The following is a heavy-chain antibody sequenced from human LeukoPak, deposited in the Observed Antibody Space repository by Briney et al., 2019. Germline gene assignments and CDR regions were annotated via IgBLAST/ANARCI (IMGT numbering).Heavy chain of an antibody. CDR1: GYTLTELS. V-gene: IGHV1-24*01. J-gene: IGHJ1*01. CDR3: ATLYQLLSYSRIEYFEH. Sequence: ASVKASCKVSGYTLTELSMHWVRQAPGKGLEWMGGFDPEDGETIYAKKFQGGVTMTEDTSTDTAYMELRRLRSEDTAVYYCATLYQLLSYSRIEYFEHWGQGTLVTVSS. D-gene: IGHD2-2*01. CDR2: FDPEDGET.